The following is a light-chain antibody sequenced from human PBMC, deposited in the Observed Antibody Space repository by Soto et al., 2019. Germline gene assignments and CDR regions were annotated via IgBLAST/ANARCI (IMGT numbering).Light chain of an antibody. V-gene: IGLV2-23*01. CDR2: EGS. J-gene: IGLJ1*01. CDR3: CSSAGSNTYV. CDR1: SSDIGTYNL. Sequence: QSALTQPASVSGSPGQSITISGTGTSSDIGTYNLVSWYQQHPGKAPQLIIYEGSKRPSGVSNRFSGSKSGNTASLTISGLQAEDDDDYYCCSSAGSNTYVFGTGTKLTVL.